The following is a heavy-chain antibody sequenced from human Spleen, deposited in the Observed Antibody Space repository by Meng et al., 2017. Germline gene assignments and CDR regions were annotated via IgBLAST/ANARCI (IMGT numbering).Heavy chain of an antibody. V-gene: IGHV1-2*02. CDR1: GYTFTGYY. CDR2: INPNSGDT. J-gene: IGHJ4*01. CDR3: AGESTDSPGTTDY. Sequence: ASVKVSCKASGYTFTGYYMHWVRQAPGQGLEWMGGINPNSGDTNYAQKFQGRVTMTRDTSSSTASMELSRLRSGDTAVYYCAGESTDSPGTTDYWGQGTTVTVSS. D-gene: IGHD1-7*01.